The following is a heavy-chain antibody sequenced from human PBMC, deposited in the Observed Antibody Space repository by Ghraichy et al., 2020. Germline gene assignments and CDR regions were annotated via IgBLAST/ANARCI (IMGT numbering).Heavy chain of an antibody. D-gene: IGHD6-19*01. Sequence: LSLTCAASGFTFSSNGMSWVRQAPGKGLEWVSSISYSSTYIYYADSVKGRFTVSRDNAKNSLYLQLSSLGAEDTAVYYCARIAVTGTWYFDLWGRGTLVTVSS. V-gene: IGHV3-21*01. CDR1: GFTFSSNG. CDR2: ISYSSTYI. CDR3: ARIAVTGTWYFDL. J-gene: IGHJ2*01.